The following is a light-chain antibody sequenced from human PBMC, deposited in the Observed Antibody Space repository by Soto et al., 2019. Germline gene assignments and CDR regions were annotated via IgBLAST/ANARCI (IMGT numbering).Light chain of an antibody. CDR1: SSDVGSYNL. CDR2: EGS. J-gene: IGLJ2*01. CDR3: CSYAGSVV. Sequence: QSALTQPASVSGSPGQSITISCTGTSSDVGSYNLVSWYQQHPGKAPKLMIYEGSKRPSGVSKRFSGSKSGNTASLTISGLQAEDEADYYCCSYAGSVVFGGGTQLTVL. V-gene: IGLV2-23*01.